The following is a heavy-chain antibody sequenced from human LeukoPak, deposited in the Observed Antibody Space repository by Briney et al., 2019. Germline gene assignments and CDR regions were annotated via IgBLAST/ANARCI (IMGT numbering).Heavy chain of an antibody. CDR3: AKGLSCSDY. Sequence: GGSLRLSCAASAFSLNAYNMNWVRQAPGKGLEWVSAISGSGGSTYYADSVKGRFTISRDNSKNTLYLQMNSLRAEDTAVYYCAKGLSCSDYWGQGTLVTVSS. CDR1: AFSLNAYN. CDR2: ISGSGGST. D-gene: IGHD2-2*01. J-gene: IGHJ4*02. V-gene: IGHV3-23*01.